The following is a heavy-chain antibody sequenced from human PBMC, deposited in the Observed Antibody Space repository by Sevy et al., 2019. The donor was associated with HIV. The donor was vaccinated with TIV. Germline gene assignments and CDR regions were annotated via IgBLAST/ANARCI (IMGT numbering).Heavy chain of an antibody. J-gene: IGHJ4*02. CDR2: ISNDGSNK. V-gene: IGHV3-30*18. CDR3: AKDRLGSYERLFDY. D-gene: IGHD5-12*01. Sequence: GGSLRLSCVVSGFTFSSFDMHWVRQAPGKGLEWVAFISNDGSNKYYEESVKGRVTISRDNSKNTLYLQMNSLRAEDTAAYYCAKDRLGSYERLFDYWGQGTLVTVSS. CDR1: GFTFSSFD.